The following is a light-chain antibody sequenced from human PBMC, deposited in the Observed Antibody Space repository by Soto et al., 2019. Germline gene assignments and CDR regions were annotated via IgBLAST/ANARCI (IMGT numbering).Light chain of an antibody. Sequence: DIVMTQSPDFLAVSLGERATINCKSSQNILYHSNSKNYLAWYQQKPGKAPKLLIYAAFSLQSGVPSRFSGSGSGTDFTLTISSLQPEDFATYYCQQSYTTPITFGQGTRLEIK. CDR2: AAF. J-gene: IGKJ5*01. CDR3: QQSYTTPIT. CDR1: QNILYHSNSKNY. V-gene: IGKV4-1*01.